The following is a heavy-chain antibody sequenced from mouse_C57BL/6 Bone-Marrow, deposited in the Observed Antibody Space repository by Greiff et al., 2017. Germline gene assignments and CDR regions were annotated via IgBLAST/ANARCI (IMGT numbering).Heavy chain of an antibody. Sequence: EVQVVESGGGLVKPGGSLKLSCAASGFTFSSYAMSWVRQTPEKRLEWVATISDGGSYTYYPDNVKGRFTISRDNAKNNLYLQMSHLKSEDTAMYYCARDQRIWLYSAQGFAYWGQGTLVTVSA. V-gene: IGHV5-4*01. CDR1: GFTFSSYA. D-gene: IGHD2-12*01. CDR2: ISDGGSYT. CDR3: ARDQRIWLYSAQGFAY. J-gene: IGHJ3*01.